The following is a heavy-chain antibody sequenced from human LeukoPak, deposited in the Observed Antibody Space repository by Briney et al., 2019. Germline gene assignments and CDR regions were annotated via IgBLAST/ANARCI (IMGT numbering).Heavy chain of an antibody. CDR3: ARGRLRGGSGY. D-gene: IGHD4-17*01. V-gene: IGHV3-23*01. Sequence: GGSLRLSCAASGFTFSSYGMSWVRQAPGKGLEWVSAISGSGGSTYYADSVKGRFTISRDNSKNTLYLQMNSLRAEDTAVYYCARGRLRGGSGYWGQGTLVTVSS. J-gene: IGHJ4*02. CDR1: GFTFSSYG. CDR2: ISGSGGST.